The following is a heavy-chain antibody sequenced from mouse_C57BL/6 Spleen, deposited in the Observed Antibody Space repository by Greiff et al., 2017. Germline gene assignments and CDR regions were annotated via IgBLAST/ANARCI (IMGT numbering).Heavy chain of an antibody. CDR2: FYPGSGSI. J-gene: IGHJ1*03. V-gene: IGHV1-62-2*01. CDR3: ARHEEYYGSSFWYFDV. CDR1: GYTFTEYT. Sequence: VQRVESGAELVKPGASVKLSCKASGYTFTEYTIHWVKQRSGQGLEWIGWFYPGSGSIKYNEKFKDKATLTADKSSSTVYMELSRLTSEDSAVYFCARHEEYYGSSFWYFDVWGTGTTVTVSS. D-gene: IGHD1-1*01.